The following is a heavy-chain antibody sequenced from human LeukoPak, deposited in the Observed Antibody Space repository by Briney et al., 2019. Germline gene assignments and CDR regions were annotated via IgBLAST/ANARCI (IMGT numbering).Heavy chain of an antibody. D-gene: IGHD3-16*01. CDR3: ARAMSTFGGVRNYFDS. CDR2: ISSSGSTI. Sequence: GGSLRLSCAASGFTFSDYYMSWIRQAPGKGLEWVSYISSSGSTIYYADSVKGRFRISRDNAKSSLDLEMNSLRAEDTAVYYCARAMSTFGGVRNYFDSWGQGTLVTVSS. V-gene: IGHV3-11*01. J-gene: IGHJ4*02. CDR1: GFTFSDYY.